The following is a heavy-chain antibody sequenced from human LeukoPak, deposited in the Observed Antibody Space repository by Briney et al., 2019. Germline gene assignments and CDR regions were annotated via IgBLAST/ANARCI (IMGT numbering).Heavy chain of an antibody. Sequence: GGSLRLSCAASGFTFSSYSMNWVRQAPGKGLEWVSSISSSSSYIYYADSVKGRFTISRDNAKNSLYLQMNSLRAEDTAVYYCARAVDISYYYYMDVWGKGTTVTVSS. J-gene: IGHJ6*03. CDR2: ISSSSSYI. CDR1: GFTFSSYS. D-gene: IGHD5-12*01. V-gene: IGHV3-21*01. CDR3: ARAVDISYYYYMDV.